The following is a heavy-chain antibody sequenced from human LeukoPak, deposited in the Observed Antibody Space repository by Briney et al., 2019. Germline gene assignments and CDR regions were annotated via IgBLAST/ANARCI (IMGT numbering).Heavy chain of an antibody. CDR2: INHSGST. V-gene: IGHV4-34*01. Sequence: SETLSLTCAVYGGSFSGYYWSWIRQPPGKGLEWIGEINHSGSTNYNPSLKSRVTISVDTSKNQFSLKLSSVTAADTAVYYCARGRRDEGVDYWGQGTLVTVSS. D-gene: IGHD3-16*01. J-gene: IGHJ4*02. CDR1: GGSFSGYY. CDR3: ARGRRDEGVDY.